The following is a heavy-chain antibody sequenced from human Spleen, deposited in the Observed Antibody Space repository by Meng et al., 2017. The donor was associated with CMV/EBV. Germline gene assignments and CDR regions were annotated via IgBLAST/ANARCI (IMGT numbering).Heavy chain of an antibody. J-gene: IGHJ4*02. D-gene: IGHD2-2*02. V-gene: IGHV3-30*02. Sequence: VQLVEVGGGVVQPGGSLSLSCATFGFTFGNYAMHWVRQAPGKGLEWLAFIGHDGNNEQYADSMKGRFTISRDNFNTLYLRMKSLTDEDTALYYCGRDYINSVDHWGQGTLVTVSS. CDR2: IGHDGNNE. CDR3: GRDYINSVDH. CDR1: GFTFGNYA.